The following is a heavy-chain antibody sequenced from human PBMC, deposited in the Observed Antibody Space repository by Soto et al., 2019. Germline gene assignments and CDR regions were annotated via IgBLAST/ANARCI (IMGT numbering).Heavy chain of an antibody. J-gene: IGHJ4*02. CDR1: DDSINSDKYY. V-gene: IGHV4-39*01. Sequence: SETLSLTCSVSDDSINSDKYYWGWIRQPPGKGLEWIGSIYYRGNAYYNPSLQTRVTISLDKSKSQFSLKLNSVTAADSAVYFFARLEGLAKISYYFDLWGPGALVTVSS. CDR2: IYYRGNA. D-gene: IGHD3-9*01. CDR3: ARLEGLAKISYYFDL.